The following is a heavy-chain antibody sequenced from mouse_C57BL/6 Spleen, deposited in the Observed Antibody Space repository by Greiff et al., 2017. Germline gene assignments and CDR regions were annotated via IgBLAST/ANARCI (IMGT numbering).Heavy chain of an antibody. V-gene: IGHV5-9-1*02. J-gene: IGHJ1*03. CDR1: GFTFSSYA. Sequence: EVKLEESGEGLVKPGGSLKLSCAASGFTFSSYAMSWVRQTPEKRLEWVAYISSGGDYIYYADTVKGRFTISRDNARNTLYLQMSSLKSEDTAMYYCTREGYGSAWYFDVWGTGTTVTVSS. CDR3: TREGYGSAWYFDV. D-gene: IGHD1-1*01. CDR2: ISSGGDYI.